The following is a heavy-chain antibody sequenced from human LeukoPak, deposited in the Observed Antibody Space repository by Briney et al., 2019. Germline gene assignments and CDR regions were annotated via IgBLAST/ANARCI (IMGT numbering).Heavy chain of an antibody. J-gene: IGHJ4*02. CDR2: VSASGGST. CDR1: GFIFRSHA. Sequence: PGGSLRLSCAASGFIFRSHAMNWVRQAPGQGLEWVSGVSASGGSTFNTDSVKGRFSISRDNSKNTLYLEMNSLRPEDTALYYCAKSLGNQGVIDYWGQGTLVTVSS. CDR3: AKSLGNQGVIDY. V-gene: IGHV3-23*01. D-gene: IGHD3-10*01.